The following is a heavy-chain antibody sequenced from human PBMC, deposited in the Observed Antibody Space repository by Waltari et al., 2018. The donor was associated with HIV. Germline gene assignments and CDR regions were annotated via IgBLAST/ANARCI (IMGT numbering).Heavy chain of an antibody. CDR3: ALAVANLDAFDI. V-gene: IGHV4-34*01. Sequence: QVQLQQWGAGLLKPSETLSLTCAVYGGSFSGYYWSWIRQPPGKGLEWIGEINHSGSTNYNPSLKSRVTISVDTSKNQFSLKLSSVTAADTAVYYCALAVANLDAFDIWGQGTMVTVSS. CDR2: INHSGST. CDR1: GGSFSGYY. D-gene: IGHD6-19*01. J-gene: IGHJ3*02.